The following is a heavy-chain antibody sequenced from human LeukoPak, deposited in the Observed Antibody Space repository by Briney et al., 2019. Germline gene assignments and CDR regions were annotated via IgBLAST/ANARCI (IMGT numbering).Heavy chain of an antibody. V-gene: IGHV4-61*02. CDR3: ARNPLRFLEWLPRGGYYFDY. CDR1: GGSISSGTYY. J-gene: IGHJ4*02. Sequence: PSETLSLTCSVSGGSISSGTYYWSWIRQPAGKGLEWIGLIYTSGSTDYNPPLKSRVTISVDTSKNQFSLKLSSVTAADTAVYYCARNPLRFLEWLPRGGYYFDYWGQGTLVTVSS. CDR2: IYTSGST. D-gene: IGHD3-3*01.